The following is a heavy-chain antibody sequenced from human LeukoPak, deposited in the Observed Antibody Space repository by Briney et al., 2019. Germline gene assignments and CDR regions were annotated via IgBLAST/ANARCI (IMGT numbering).Heavy chain of an antibody. CDR2: ISTSGSSI. CDR3: ARDRSGWYYFDY. D-gene: IGHD6-19*01. J-gene: IGHJ4*02. V-gene: IGHV3-48*03. CDR1: GFTFSSYA. Sequence: PGGSLRLSCAASGFTFSSYAMNWVRQAPGKGLEGVSYISTSGSSIYYADSVKGRFTMSRDNAKNSLFLEMNSLGAEDKAVYYCARDRSGWYYFDYWGQGVLVTVSS.